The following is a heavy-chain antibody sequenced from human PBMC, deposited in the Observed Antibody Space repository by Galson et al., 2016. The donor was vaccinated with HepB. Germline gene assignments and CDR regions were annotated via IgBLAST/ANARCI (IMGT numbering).Heavy chain of an antibody. V-gene: IGHV3-53*01. CDR2: IYSGGSA. CDR3: AKDLDGYTYGYSYSDH. CDR1: GFTVSSKY. D-gene: IGHD5-18*01. J-gene: IGHJ4*02. Sequence: SLRLSCAASGFTVSSKYMSWVRQAPGKGLEWVSVIYSGGSAYYAGSVKGRFTISRDNSKNTLYLQMNSLRGEDTAVYYRAKDLDGYTYGYSYSDHWGQGTLVTVSS.